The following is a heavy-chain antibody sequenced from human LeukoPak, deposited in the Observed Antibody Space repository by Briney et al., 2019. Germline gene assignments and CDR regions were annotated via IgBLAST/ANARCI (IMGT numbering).Heavy chain of an antibody. CDR2: IRYDGSNK. Sequence: PGGSLRLSCAASGFTFSSYGMHWVRQAPGKGLEWVAFIRYDGSNKYYADSVKGRFTISRDNSKNTLYLQMNSLRAEDTAVYYCAKVRIPEYYYDSSGYYSYWGQGTLVTVSS. D-gene: IGHD3-22*01. CDR3: AKVRIPEYYYDSSGYYSY. V-gene: IGHV3-30*02. CDR1: GFTFSSYG. J-gene: IGHJ4*02.